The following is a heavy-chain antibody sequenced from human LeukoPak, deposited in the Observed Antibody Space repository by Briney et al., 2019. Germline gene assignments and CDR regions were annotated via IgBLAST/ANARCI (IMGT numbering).Heavy chain of an antibody. CDR1: GYSFTSYW. Sequence: GESLKISCKGSGYSFTSYWISWVRQMPGKGLEWMGIIYPGDSGTRYSPSFQGQVTILADKSISTAYLQWSSLKASDTAMYYCTRHRRRDAILDYWGQGTLVTVSS. CDR3: TRHRRRDAILDY. J-gene: IGHJ4*02. CDR2: IYPGDSGT. V-gene: IGHV5-51*01. D-gene: IGHD2-8*01.